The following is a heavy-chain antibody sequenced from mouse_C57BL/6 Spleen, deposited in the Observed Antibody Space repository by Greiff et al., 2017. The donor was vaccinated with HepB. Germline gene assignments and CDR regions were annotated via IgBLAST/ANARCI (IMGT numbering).Heavy chain of an antibody. Sequence: EVKLVESGEGLVKPGGSLKLSCAASGFTFSSYAMSWVRQTPEKRLEGVAYISSGGDYIYYADTVKGRFTISRDNARNTLYLQMSSLKSEDTAMYYCTRDQDYYYATDSWGHGPSVTVSS. V-gene: IGHV5-9-1*02. CDR1: GFTFSSYA. J-gene: IGHJ4*01. D-gene: IGHD2-4*01. CDR2: ISSGGDYI. CDR3: TRDQDYYYATDS.